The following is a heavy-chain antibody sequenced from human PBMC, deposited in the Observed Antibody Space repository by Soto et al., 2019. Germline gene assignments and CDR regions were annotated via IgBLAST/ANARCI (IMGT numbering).Heavy chain of an antibody. CDR1: GGSISSYY. D-gene: IGHD6-6*01. J-gene: IGHJ4*02. CDR3: ARDLPSGIAARHFDY. V-gene: IGHV4-59*01. CDR2: IYYSGST. Sequence: PSETLSLTCTVSGGSISSYYWSWIRQPPGKGLEWIGYIYYSGSTNYNPSLKSRVTISVDTSKNQFSLKLSSVTAADTAVYYCARDLPSGIAARHFDYWGQGTLVTSPQ.